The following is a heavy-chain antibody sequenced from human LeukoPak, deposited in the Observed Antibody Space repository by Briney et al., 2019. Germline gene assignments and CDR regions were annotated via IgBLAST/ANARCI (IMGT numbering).Heavy chain of an antibody. J-gene: IGHJ4*02. D-gene: IGHD3-22*01. V-gene: IGHV1-18*01. CDR1: GYTFTSYG. CDR2: ISAYNGNT. CDR3: ATAPPHYYDSSGYYHPFDY. Sequence: GASVKVSCKASGYTFTSYGISWVRQAPGQGLEWMGWISAYNGNTNYAQKLQGRVTMTEDTSTDTAYMELSSLRSEDTAVYYCATAPPHYYDSSGYYHPFDYWGQGTLVTVSS.